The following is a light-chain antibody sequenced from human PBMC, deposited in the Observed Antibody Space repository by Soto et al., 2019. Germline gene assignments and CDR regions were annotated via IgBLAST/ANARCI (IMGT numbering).Light chain of an antibody. V-gene: IGKV3-15*01. CDR2: GAS. Sequence: EIVLTQSPATLSVSPGDRATLSCRASQSVSSNLAWYQQKPGQTPRLLIYGASTRATGVPPRFSGSRSGTEFTLTISRLQSEDFAVYYCQQYGSSLWTFGQGTKVDIK. CDR3: QQYGSSLWT. J-gene: IGKJ1*01. CDR1: QSVSSN.